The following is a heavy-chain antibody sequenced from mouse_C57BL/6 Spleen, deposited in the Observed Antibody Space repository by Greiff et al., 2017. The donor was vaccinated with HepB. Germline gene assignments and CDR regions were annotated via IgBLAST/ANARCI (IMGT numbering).Heavy chain of an antibody. V-gene: IGHV5-4*03. D-gene: IGHD1-1*01. J-gene: IGHJ2*01. CDR1: GFTFSSYA. CDR2: ISDGGSYT. Sequence: EVKLVESGGGLVKPGGSLKLSCAASGFTFSSYAMSWVRQTPEKRLEWVATISDGGSYTYYPDNVKGRITISRDNAKNNLYLQMSHLKSEDTAMYYCARHYYGSPYFDYWGQGTTLTVSS. CDR3: ARHYYGSPYFDY.